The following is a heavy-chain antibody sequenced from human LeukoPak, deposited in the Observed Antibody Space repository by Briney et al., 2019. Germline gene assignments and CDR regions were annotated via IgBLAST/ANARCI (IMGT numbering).Heavy chain of an antibody. CDR3: ARDEGGYYDSSVAPDY. V-gene: IGHV1-46*01. CDR2: INPSGGST. Sequence: ASVKVSCKASGYTFTSYYMHWVRQAPGQGLEWMGIINPSGGSTSYAQKFQGRVTMTRDMSTSTVYMELSSLRSEDTAVYYCARDEGGYYDSSVAPDYWGQGTLVTVSS. D-gene: IGHD3-22*01. J-gene: IGHJ4*02. CDR1: GYTFTSYY.